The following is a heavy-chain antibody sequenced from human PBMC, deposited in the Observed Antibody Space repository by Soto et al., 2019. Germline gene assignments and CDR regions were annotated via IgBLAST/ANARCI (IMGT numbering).Heavy chain of an antibody. CDR1: GFTFSSYG. Sequence: PGGSLRLSCAASGFTFSSYGMHWVRQAPGKGLEWVAVISYDGSNKYYADSVKGRFTISRDNSKNTLYLQMNSLRAEDTAVYYCAKDLPDSIVVVLFDYWGQGTLVTVSS. CDR2: ISYDGSNK. D-gene: IGHD2-2*01. J-gene: IGHJ4*02. V-gene: IGHV3-30*18. CDR3: AKDLPDSIVVVLFDY.